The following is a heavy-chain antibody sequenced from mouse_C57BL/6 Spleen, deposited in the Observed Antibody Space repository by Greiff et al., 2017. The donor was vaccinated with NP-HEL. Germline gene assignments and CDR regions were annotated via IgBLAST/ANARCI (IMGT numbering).Heavy chain of an antibody. D-gene: IGHD2-3*01. V-gene: IGHV5-17*01. J-gene: IGHJ2*01. CDR2: ISSGSSTI. CDR1: GFTFSDYG. Sequence: EVKLMESGGGLVKPGGSLKLSCAASGFTFSDYGMHWVRQAPEKGLEWVAYISSGSSTIYYADTVKGRFTISRDNAKNTLFLQMTSLRSEDTAMYYCATYDGGYWGQGTTLTVSS. CDR3: ATYDGGY.